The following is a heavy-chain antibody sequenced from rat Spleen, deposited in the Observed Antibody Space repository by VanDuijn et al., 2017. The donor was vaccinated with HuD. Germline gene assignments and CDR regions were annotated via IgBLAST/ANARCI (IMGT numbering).Heavy chain of an antibody. J-gene: IGHJ3*01. CDR2: ISYEGDDT. CDR3: TTAGSRVSRFAY. D-gene: IGHD1-4*01. Sequence: EVQLVESGGGLVQPGRSLTLSCAASGFTFSDYYMAWVRQAPKKGLEWVTSISYEGDDTYYGDSVMGRFTISRDNAKSTLYLRMDSLRSEDTATYSCTTAGSRVSRFAYWGQGTPVTVSS. CDR1: GFTFSDYY. V-gene: IGHV5-20*01.